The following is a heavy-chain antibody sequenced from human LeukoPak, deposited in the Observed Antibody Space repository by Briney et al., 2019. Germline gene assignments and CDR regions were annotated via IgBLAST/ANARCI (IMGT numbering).Heavy chain of an antibody. CDR2: ISVYNGNT. CDR1: GYTFTDYG. Sequence: ASVKVSCKASGYTFTDYGVSWVRQAPGQGLEWMGWISVYNGNTNYAQKLQDRVTMTTDTSTSTAYMELRSLRSEDTAVYYCARNGGNGDYYFDYWGQGTLVTVSS. J-gene: IGHJ4*02. V-gene: IGHV1-18*01. CDR3: ARNGGNGDYYFDY. D-gene: IGHD4-23*01.